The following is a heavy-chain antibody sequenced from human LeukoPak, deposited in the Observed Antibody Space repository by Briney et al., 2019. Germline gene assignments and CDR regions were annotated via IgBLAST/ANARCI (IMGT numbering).Heavy chain of an antibody. J-gene: IGHJ4*02. CDR2: IYPGDSDT. D-gene: IGHD3-22*01. Sequence: GESLKISCKGSGYSFTSYWIGWVRQMPGKGLEWMGIIYPGDSDTRYSPSFQGQVTISADKSISTAYLQWSSLKASDTAMYYCARHPAHFYDSSGYFHFFGYWGQGTQVTVSS. V-gene: IGHV5-51*01. CDR1: GYSFTSYW. CDR3: ARHPAHFYDSSGYFHFFGY.